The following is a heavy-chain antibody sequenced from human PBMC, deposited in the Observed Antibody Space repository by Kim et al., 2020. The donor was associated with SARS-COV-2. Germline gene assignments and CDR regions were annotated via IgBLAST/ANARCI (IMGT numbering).Heavy chain of an antibody. Sequence: SQTLSLTCAISGDSVSSNSAAWNWIRQSPSRGLEWLGRTYYRSKWYNDYAVSVKSRITINPDTSKNQFSLQLNSVTPEDTAVYYCAREARIAAAGTGADAFDIWGQGTMVTVSS. CDR2: TYYRSKWYN. D-gene: IGHD6-13*01. CDR1: GDSVSSNSAA. CDR3: AREARIAAAGTGADAFDI. V-gene: IGHV6-1*01. J-gene: IGHJ3*02.